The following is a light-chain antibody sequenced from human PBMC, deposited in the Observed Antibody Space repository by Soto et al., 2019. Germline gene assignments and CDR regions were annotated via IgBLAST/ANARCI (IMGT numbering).Light chain of an antibody. J-gene: IGLJ2*01. V-gene: IGLV2-14*01. Sequence: QSALTQPASVSGSPGQSITISCTGTSSDVGGYNYVSWYQQYPGKAPKLMIYEVSNRPSGVSNRFSGSKSGNTASLTISGLQDEDEADYYCSSYTSSSTLLVFGGGTKLTVL. CDR2: EVS. CDR3: SSYTSSSTLLV. CDR1: SSDVGGYNY.